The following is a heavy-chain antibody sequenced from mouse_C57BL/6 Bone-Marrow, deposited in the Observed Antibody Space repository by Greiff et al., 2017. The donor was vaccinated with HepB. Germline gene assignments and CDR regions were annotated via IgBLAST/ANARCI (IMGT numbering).Heavy chain of an antibody. CDR1: GFTFSSYA. CDR3: AREFFYYGSSPDY. CDR2: ISDGGSYT. J-gene: IGHJ2*01. Sequence: EVQGVESGGGLVKPGGSLKLSCAASGFTFSSYAMSWVRQTPEKRLEWVATISDGGSYTYYPDNVKGRFTISRDNAKNNLYLQMSHLKSEDTAMYYCAREFFYYGSSPDYWGQGTTLTVSS. D-gene: IGHD1-1*01. V-gene: IGHV5-4*01.